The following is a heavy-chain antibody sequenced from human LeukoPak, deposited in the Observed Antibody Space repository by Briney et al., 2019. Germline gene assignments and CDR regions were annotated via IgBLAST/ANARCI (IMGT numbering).Heavy chain of an antibody. CDR3: ARETSGTSKIDS. D-gene: IGHD3-10*01. CDR1: GGSIISRSYF. J-gene: IGHJ4*02. Sequence: PSETLSLTCTVSGGSIISRSYFWAWLRQPAGKGLEWIGSVSDSESTTYNPSPSLKSRVTISVDTSKNQFSLKLSSVTAADTAVYHCARETSGTSKIDSWGQGTLVTVSS. CDR2: VSDSEST. V-gene: IGHV4-39*02.